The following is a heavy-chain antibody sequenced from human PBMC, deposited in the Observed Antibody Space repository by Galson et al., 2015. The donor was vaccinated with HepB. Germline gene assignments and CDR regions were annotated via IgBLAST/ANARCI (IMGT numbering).Heavy chain of an antibody. J-gene: IGHJ4*02. CDR1: GFTFSSYG. Sequence: SLRLSCAASGFTFSSYGMHWVRQAPGKGLEWVAVIWYDGSNKYYADSVKGRFTISSDNSKNTLYLQMNSLRAEDTAVYYCARDSQYCGGDCYFDYWGQGTLVTVSS. CDR3: ARDSQYCGGDCYFDY. D-gene: IGHD2-21*02. CDR2: IWYDGSNK. V-gene: IGHV3-33*01.